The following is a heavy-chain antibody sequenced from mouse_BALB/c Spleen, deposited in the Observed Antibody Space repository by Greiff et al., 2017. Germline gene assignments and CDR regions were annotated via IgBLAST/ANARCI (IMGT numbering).Heavy chain of an antibody. V-gene: IGHV14-3*02. D-gene: IGHD1-1*01. CDR1: GFNIKDTY. Sequence: VQLKESGAELVKPGASVKLSCTASGFNIKDTYMHWVKQRPEQGLEWIGRIDPANGNTKYDPKFQGKATITADTSSNTAYLQLSSLTSEDTAVYYCARRREYYGPYAMDYWGQGTSVTVSS. J-gene: IGHJ4*01. CDR2: IDPANGNT. CDR3: ARRREYYGPYAMDY.